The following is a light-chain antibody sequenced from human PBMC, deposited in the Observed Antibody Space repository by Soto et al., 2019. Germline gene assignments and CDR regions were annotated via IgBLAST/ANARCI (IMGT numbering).Light chain of an antibody. Sequence: DIQLTQSPSFLSASVGDRVTITCRASQGISSYLAWYQQKPGKAPKLLINAASTWQSGVPSRFSGSGSGTEFTLTISSLQPEDFATYYCQQLNSYPLTFGGGTKVEIK. V-gene: IGKV1-9*01. CDR1: QGISSY. CDR3: QQLNSYPLT. CDR2: AAS. J-gene: IGKJ4*01.